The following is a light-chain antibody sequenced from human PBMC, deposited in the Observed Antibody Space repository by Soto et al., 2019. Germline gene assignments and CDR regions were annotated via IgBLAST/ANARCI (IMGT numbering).Light chain of an antibody. Sequence: QSALTQPASVSGSPGQSITISCTGTSNDIGAYNYVSWYQQHPGKAPKLLIHDVTHRPSGVSDRFSGSKSGRTASLTISGLQPEDEADYYSSSHTSIIAVVFGGGTKVTVL. V-gene: IGLV2-14*03. CDR3: SSHTSIIAVV. J-gene: IGLJ2*01. CDR2: DVT. CDR1: SNDIGAYNY.